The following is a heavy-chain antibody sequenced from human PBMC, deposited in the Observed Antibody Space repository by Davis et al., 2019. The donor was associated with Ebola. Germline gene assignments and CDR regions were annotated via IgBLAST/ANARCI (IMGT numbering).Heavy chain of an antibody. CDR1: GFTFSSYW. Sequence: GGSLRLSCAASGFTFSSYWMSWVRQAPGKGLEWVSAISGSGGSTYYADSVKGRFTISRDNAKNSLYLQMNSLRAEDTALYYCAKAETRFLEWFIDYWGQGTLVTVSS. CDR2: ISGSGGST. CDR3: AKAETRFLEWFIDY. V-gene: IGHV3-23*01. D-gene: IGHD3-3*01. J-gene: IGHJ4*02.